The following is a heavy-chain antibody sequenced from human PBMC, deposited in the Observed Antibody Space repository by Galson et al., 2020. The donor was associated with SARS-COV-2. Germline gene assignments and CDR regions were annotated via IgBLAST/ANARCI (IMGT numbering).Heavy chain of an antibody. CDR3: ARPLSSGDYDSSFDD. J-gene: IGHJ4*02. CDR2: IYPGDSDT. V-gene: IGHV5-51*01. D-gene: IGHD5-12*01. Sequence: GESLKISCKGSGYSITSYWIGWVRQMPGKGLEWMGIIYPGDSDTRYSQSFQGQVTISADKSISTAYLQWSSLKASDTAMYYCARPLSSGDYDSSFDDWGQGTLVTVAS. CDR1: GYSITSYW.